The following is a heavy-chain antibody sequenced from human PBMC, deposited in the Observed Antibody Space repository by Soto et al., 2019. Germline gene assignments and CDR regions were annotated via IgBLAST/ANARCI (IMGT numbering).Heavy chain of an antibody. CDR1: GFRFSSSG. D-gene: IGHD2-21*02. V-gene: IGHV3-30*18. J-gene: IGHJ6*02. CDR2: IIYDGSKK. Sequence: GGSMKLSCAASGFRFSSSGMHWVRQAPGKGLEWVAVIIYDGSKKEYADSVKGRFTVSRDNSKDTVYLQMNNLRPEDTGVYYCAKDLHDFASFFFYGMDVWGQGTSVTVSS. CDR3: AKDLHDFASFFFYGMDV.